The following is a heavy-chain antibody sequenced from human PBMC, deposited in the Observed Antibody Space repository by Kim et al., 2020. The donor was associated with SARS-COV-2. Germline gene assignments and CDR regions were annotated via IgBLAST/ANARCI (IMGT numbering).Heavy chain of an antibody. CDR2: IRRKANNYAT. J-gene: IGHJ3*02. D-gene: IGHD2-8*02. CDR1: GFPFSDSA. V-gene: IGHV3-73*01. CDR3: AILRGVYSGGDDAFDI. Sequence: GGSLRLSCAASGFPFSDSAIHWVRQASGKGLEWIGRIRRKANNYATVYPASVKGRFTISRDDSKNTAYLQMNSLKTEDTAVYYCAILRGVYSGGDDAFDIWGQGTTATVSA.